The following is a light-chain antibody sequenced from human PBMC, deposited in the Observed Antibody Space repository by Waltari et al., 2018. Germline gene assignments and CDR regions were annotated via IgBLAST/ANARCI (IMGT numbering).Light chain of an antibody. CDR3: QQYDISPLT. J-gene: IGKJ4*01. Sequence: EIVLTQSPGTLSLSPGERATLSCRASQTVRTTYLAWYQQKPGQAPTLLLYGASSRATGIPDRFSGSGSGTDFSLTISSLEPEDFAVYYCQQYDISPLTFGGGTKVEI. V-gene: IGKV3-20*01. CDR2: GAS. CDR1: QTVRTTY.